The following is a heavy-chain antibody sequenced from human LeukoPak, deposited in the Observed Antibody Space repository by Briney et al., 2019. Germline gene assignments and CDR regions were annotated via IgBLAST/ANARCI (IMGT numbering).Heavy chain of an antibody. CDR2: IKQDGSEK. D-gene: IGHD3-10*01. J-gene: IGHJ4*02. V-gene: IGHV3-7*01. Sequence: GGSLRLSCAASGFTFSSYWMSWVRQAPGKGLEWVANIKQDGSEKYYVDSVKGRFTISRDISKNTLYLQMNSLRAEDTAFYYCAKDQAGTWGLDYWGQGTLVTVSS. CDR1: GFTFSSYW. CDR3: AKDQAGTWGLDY.